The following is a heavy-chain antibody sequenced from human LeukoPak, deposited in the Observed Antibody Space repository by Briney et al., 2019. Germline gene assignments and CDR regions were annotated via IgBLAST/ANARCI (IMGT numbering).Heavy chain of an antibody. V-gene: IGHV4-59*11. CDR2: IHSTGST. J-gene: IGHJ4*02. Sequence: PSETLSLTCTVSGGSINNHCWSWIRQPPGKGLEWIGYIHSTGSTHYNPSLKSRVTISVDRSENQYSLKVTSVTAADTAVYYCASLGFCTGTRCLEDSWGQGTLVTVAS. CDR1: GGSINNHC. CDR3: ASLGFCTGTRCLEDS. D-gene: IGHD2-2*03.